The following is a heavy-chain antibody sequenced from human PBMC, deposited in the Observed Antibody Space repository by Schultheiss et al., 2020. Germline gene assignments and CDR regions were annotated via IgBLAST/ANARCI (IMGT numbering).Heavy chain of an antibody. D-gene: IGHD3-22*01. CDR3: ARGRSHYYDSSGYYFDY. J-gene: IGHJ4*02. CDR2: INAGNGNT. Sequence: ASVKVSCKASGYTFTSYAMHWVRQAPGQRLEWMGWINAGNGNTKYSQKFQGRVTMTRDTSISTAYMELSRLRSDDTAVYYCARGRSHYYDSSGYYFDYWGQGTLVTVAS. V-gene: IGHV1-3*01. CDR1: GYTFTSYA.